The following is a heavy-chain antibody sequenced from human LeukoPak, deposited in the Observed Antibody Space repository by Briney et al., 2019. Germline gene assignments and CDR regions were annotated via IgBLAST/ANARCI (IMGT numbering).Heavy chain of an antibody. CDR3: ARAGQWLAIDY. Sequence: GGSLRLSCAASGFTFSSYSMNWVRQAPGKRLEWVSSISSSSSYIYYADSVKGRSTISRDNAKNSLYLQMNSLRAEDTAVYYCARAGQWLAIDYWGQGTLVTVSS. CDR2: ISSSSSYI. V-gene: IGHV3-21*01. CDR1: GFTFSSYS. D-gene: IGHD6-19*01. J-gene: IGHJ4*02.